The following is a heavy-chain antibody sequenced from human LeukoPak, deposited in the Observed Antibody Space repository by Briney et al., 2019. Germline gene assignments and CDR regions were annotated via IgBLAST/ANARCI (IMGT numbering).Heavy chain of an antibody. Sequence: SETLSLTCTVSGGSISNYYWSWIRQPAGKGLEWIGRIYTSGTTHYNPSLKSRVTMSVDTSKNQFSLNLSSVTAADTAVYYCARGSTGARDNWFDPWGQGTLVTVSS. CDR3: ARGSTGARDNWFDP. J-gene: IGHJ5*02. CDR2: IYTSGTT. CDR1: GGSISNYY. V-gene: IGHV4-4*07. D-gene: IGHD3-9*01.